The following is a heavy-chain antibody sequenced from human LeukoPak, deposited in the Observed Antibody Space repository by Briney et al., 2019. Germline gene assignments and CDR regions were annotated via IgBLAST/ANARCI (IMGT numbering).Heavy chain of an antibody. D-gene: IGHD2-15*01. Sequence: SVKVSCKASGGTFSSYAISWVRQAPGQGLEWMGGIIPIFGTANYAQKFQGRVTITADESTSTAYMELSSLGSDDTAVYYCARARYCSGGSCSADFDYWGQGTLVTVSS. J-gene: IGHJ4*02. CDR1: GGTFSSYA. CDR3: ARARYCSGGSCSADFDY. V-gene: IGHV1-69*13. CDR2: IIPIFGTA.